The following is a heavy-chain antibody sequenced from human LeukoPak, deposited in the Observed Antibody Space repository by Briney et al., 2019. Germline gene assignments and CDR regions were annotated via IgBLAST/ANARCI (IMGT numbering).Heavy chain of an antibody. CDR3: AREEGGFLGGPFDS. V-gene: IGHV4-61*02. Sequence: SETLSLTCTVSGGSISSSSYYWSWIRQPAGKGLEWIGRIYPSGSTKYNPSLKSRVTISVDTSKNHFSLKLSSVTAADTAVYYCAREEGGFLGGPFDSWGQGTLVTVSS. CDR1: GGSISSSSYY. CDR2: IYPSGST. D-gene: IGHD3-3*01. J-gene: IGHJ5*01.